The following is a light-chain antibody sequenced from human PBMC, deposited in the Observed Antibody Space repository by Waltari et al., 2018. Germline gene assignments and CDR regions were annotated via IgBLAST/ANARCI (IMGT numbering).Light chain of an antibody. CDR2: VAS. Sequence: DIQMTQSPSSLSASVGDRVTITCRASQDISNYVSWYQQKPGKAPKLLIYVASSLQSGVPSRFSGSGSGTDFTLTISSLQTEDFATYYCLQGYYYHTFGQGTKLEVK. CDR3: LQGYYYHT. J-gene: IGKJ2*01. V-gene: IGKV1-39*01. CDR1: QDISNY.